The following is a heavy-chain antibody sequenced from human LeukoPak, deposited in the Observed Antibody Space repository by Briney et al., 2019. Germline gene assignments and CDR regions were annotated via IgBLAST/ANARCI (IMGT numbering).Heavy chain of an antibody. J-gene: IGHJ4*02. V-gene: IGHV4-34*01. CDR1: GGSFSGYY. CDR2: INHSGST. Sequence: SETLSLTCAVYGGSFSGYYWSWIRQPPGKGLEWIGEINHSGSTNYNPSLKSRVTISVDTSKNQFSLKLSSVTAADTAVYYCARGLFYGGSFSYWGQGTLVTVSS. D-gene: IGHD2-15*01. CDR3: ARGLFYGGSFSY.